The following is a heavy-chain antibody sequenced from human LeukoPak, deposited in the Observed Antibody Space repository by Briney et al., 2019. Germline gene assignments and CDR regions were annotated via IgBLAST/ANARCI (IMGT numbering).Heavy chain of an antibody. CDR2: IRFDGSNK. CDR3: AKPHFDY. J-gene: IGHJ4*02. V-gene: IGHV3-30*02. Sequence: PGGSLRLSCAASGFTFSSYGIHRVRQAPGKGLEWVAFIRFDGSNKYYADSVKGRFTISRDNSKNMLYLQMNSLRAEDTAVYYCAKPHFDYWGQGTLVTVSS. CDR1: GFTFSSYG.